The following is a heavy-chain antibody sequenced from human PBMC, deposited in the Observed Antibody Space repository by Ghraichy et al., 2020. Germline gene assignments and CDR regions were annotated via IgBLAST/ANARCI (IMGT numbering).Heavy chain of an antibody. D-gene: IGHD2-15*01. CDR3: ARDGDLGYCSGGSCYPDAFDI. CDR1: GFTFSSYS. J-gene: IGHJ3*02. V-gene: IGHV3-21*01. CDR2: ISSSSSYT. Sequence: GESLNISCAASGFTFSSYSMNWVRQAPGKGLEWVSSISSSSSYTYYADSVKGRFTISRDNAKNSLYLQMNSLRAEDTAVYYCARDGDLGYCSGGSCYPDAFDIWGQGTMVTVSS.